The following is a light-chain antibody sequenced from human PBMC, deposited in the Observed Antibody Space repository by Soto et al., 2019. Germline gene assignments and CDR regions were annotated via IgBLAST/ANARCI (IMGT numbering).Light chain of an antibody. J-gene: IGKJ1*01. V-gene: IGKV3-15*01. CDR1: QSVSSN. CDR3: QQYNNWPHT. Sequence: EIVMTQSPATLSVSPGERATLSCRASQSVSSNLAWYQQKPGQAPRLLIYGASTRATGIPARFSGSGSGTEFTLTISSLQSEDFAVYYCQQYNNWPHTLGQGTKVEIK. CDR2: GAS.